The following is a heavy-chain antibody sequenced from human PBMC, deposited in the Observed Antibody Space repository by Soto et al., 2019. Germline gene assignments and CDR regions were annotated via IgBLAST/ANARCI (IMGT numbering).Heavy chain of an antibody. CDR3: AREGATTDPFDY. D-gene: IGHD1-26*01. V-gene: IGHV3-15*01. CDR2: IKSKTDGGST. CDR1: GFTFSNAW. J-gene: IGHJ4*02. Sequence: GGSLRLSCAASGFTFSNAWVSWVRQAPGKGLEWVGRIKSKTDGGSTYYADSVKGRFTISRHNSKNTLYLQMNSLRAEDTAVYYCAREGATTDPFDYWGQGTLVTVSS.